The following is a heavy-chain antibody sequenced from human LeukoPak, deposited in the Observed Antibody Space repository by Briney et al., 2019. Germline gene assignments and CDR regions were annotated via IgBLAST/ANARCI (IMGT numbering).Heavy chain of an antibody. J-gene: IGHJ4*02. CDR3: ARGHSNYGDYFDY. D-gene: IGHD4-11*01. CDR2: ISSSSSYI. V-gene: IGHV3-21*01. Sequence: KAGGSLRLSCGVSGFTLSRYSMNWVRQAPGKGLEWVSSISSSSSYIYYADSVKGRFTISRDNAKNSLSLQMNSLRAEDTAVYYCARGHSNYGDYFDYWGQGTLVTVSS. CDR1: GFTLSRYS.